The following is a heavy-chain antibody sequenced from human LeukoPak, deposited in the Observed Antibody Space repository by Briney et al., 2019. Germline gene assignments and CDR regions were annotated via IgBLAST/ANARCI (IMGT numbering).Heavy chain of an antibody. CDR1: GGSISSYY. D-gene: IGHD1-26*01. CDR2: IYYSGST. CDR3: ARRVDRGSYRDAFDI. J-gene: IGHJ3*02. V-gene: IGHV4-59*08. Sequence: PSETLSLTCTVSGGSISSYYWSWIRQPPGKGLEWIGYIYYSGSTNYNPSLKSRVTISVDTSKNQFSLKLSSVTAADTAVYYCARRVDRGSYRDAFDIWGQGTMVTVSS.